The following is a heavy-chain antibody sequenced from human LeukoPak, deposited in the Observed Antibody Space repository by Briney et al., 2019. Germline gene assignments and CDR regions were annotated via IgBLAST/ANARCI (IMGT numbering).Heavy chain of an antibody. D-gene: IGHD6-13*01. J-gene: IGHJ4*02. V-gene: IGHV1-18*01. CDR1: GYTFTSYG. CDR3: ARDLGGIAAADKADY. Sequence: ASVKVSCKASGYTFTSYGISWVRQAPGQGLERMGWISAYNGNTNYAQKLQGRVTMTTDTSTSTAYMELRSLRSDDTAVYYCARDLGGIAAADKADYWGQGTLVTVSS. CDR2: ISAYNGNT.